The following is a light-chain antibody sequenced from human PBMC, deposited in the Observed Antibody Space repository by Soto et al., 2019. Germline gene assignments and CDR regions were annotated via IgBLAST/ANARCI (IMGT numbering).Light chain of an antibody. CDR2: DAS. CDR1: QDINNF. J-gene: IGKJ1*01. V-gene: IGKV1-33*01. Sequence: DIQMTQSPSSLSASVGDSVTISCQAIQDINNFLNWYQQKPGKPPQLLIYDASTLEKGGPSRFSGAGSGADFSFTISNLQPEDSAPYYCQQYEDRPLTFGQGTKVEIK. CDR3: QQYEDRPLT.